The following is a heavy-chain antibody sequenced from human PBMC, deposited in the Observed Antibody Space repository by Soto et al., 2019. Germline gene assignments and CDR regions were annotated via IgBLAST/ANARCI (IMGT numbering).Heavy chain of an antibody. J-gene: IGHJ4*02. D-gene: IGHD6-19*01. Sequence: QVQLQESGPGLVKPSETLSLTCTVSGGSISSYYWSWIRQPPGKGLEWIGYIYYSGSTDYNPSLKSRVTISVDTSKNRFSRKLSSVSAADTAVDYCARGFSGWYYFDYWGQGTLVTVSS. V-gene: IGHV4-59*01. CDR2: IYYSGST. CDR3: ARGFSGWYYFDY. CDR1: GGSISSYY.